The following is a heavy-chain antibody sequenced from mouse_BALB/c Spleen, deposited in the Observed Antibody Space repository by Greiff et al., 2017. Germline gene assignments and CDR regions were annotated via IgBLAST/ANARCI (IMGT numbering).Heavy chain of an antibody. D-gene: IGHD2-4*01. V-gene: IGHV5-6*02. Sequence: EVKLVESGGDLVKPGGSLKLSCAASGFTFSSYGMSWVRQTPDKRLEWVATISSGGSYTYYPDSVKGRFTISRDNAKNTLYLQMSSLKSEDTAMYYCARQGTMITTTVSWFAYWGQGTLVTVSA. CDR1: GFTFSSYG. CDR3: ARQGTMITTTVSWFAY. J-gene: IGHJ3*01. CDR2: ISSGGSYT.